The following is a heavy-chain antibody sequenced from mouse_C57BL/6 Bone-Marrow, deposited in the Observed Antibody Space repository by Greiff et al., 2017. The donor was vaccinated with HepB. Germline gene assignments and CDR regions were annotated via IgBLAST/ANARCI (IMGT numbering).Heavy chain of an antibody. J-gene: IGHJ1*03. V-gene: IGHV1-64*01. CDR2: IHPNSGST. CDR1: GYTFTSYW. Sequence: VQLQQPGAELVKPGASVKLSCKASGYTFTSYWMHWVKQRPGQGLEWIGMIHPNSGSTNYNEKFKSKATLTVDKSSSTAYMQLSSLTSEDSAVYYCARALYYGSSPYWYFDVWGTGTTVTVSS. CDR3: ARALYYGSSPYWYFDV. D-gene: IGHD1-1*01.